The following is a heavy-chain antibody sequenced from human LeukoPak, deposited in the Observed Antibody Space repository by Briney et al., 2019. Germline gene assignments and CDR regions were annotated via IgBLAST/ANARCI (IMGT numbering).Heavy chain of an antibody. CDR1: GGSFSGYY. Sequence: SETLSLTCAVYGGSFSGYYWSWIRQPPGKGLEWIGEINHSGSTNYNPSLKSRVTISVDTSKNQFSLKLSSVTAADTAVYYCARDHRGGSYYDYWGRGTLVTVSS. CDR2: INHSGST. V-gene: IGHV4-34*01. D-gene: IGHD1-26*01. J-gene: IGHJ4*02. CDR3: ARDHRGGSYYDY.